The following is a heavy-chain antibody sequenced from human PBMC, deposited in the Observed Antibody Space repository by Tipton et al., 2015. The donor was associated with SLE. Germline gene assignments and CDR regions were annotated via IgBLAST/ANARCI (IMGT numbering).Heavy chain of an antibody. CDR3: ARGGTDYDVWLGCPYFDL. CDR1: GGSISSPTYY. J-gene: IGHJ2*01. Sequence: GLVKPSETLSLTCTVSGGSISSPTYYWGWVRQPPGKGLEWIGYISDSGSTNYNPSLRSRVAISVDTSKDQFSLRLDSMTSADTAVYYWARGGTDYDVWLGCPYFDLWGRGTLVTVSS. CDR2: ISDSGST. D-gene: IGHD3-3*01. V-gene: IGHV4-61*01.